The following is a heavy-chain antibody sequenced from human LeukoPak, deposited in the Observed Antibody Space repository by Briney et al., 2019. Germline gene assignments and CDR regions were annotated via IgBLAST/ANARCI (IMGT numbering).Heavy chain of an antibody. CDR3: ARDPHYYGSGSYPDY. Sequence: GGSLRLSCAASGFTFSSYWMHWVRQAPGKGLVGVSRINSDGSSTSYADSVKGRFTISRHNAKNTLYLQMNSLRAEDTAVYYCARDPHYYGSGSYPDYWGQGTLVTVSS. V-gene: IGHV3-74*01. CDR1: GFTFSSYW. D-gene: IGHD3-10*01. J-gene: IGHJ4*02. CDR2: INSDGSST.